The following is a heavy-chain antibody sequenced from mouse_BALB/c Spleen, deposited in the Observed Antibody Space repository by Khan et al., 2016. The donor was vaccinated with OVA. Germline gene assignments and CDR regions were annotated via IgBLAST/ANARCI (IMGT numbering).Heavy chain of an antibody. D-gene: IGHD1-1*01. J-gene: IGHJ3*01. V-gene: IGHV2-3*01. CDR2: IRGDGST. CDR3: AHYYYGRAWFAY. Sequence: QVQLKESGPGLVAPSQSLSITCNVSGFSLTSYGVGWVRQPPGKGLEWLGVIRGDGSTTYYSALITRLSISKDNSKSQVFLKLNSLQTDDTATYCGAHYYYGRAWFAYWGQGTLVTVSA. CDR1: GFSLTSYG.